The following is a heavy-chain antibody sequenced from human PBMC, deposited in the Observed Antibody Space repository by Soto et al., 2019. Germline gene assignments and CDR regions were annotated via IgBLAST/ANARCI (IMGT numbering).Heavy chain of an antibody. CDR1: GFTFSSYA. D-gene: IGHD6-19*01. CDR3: ARTRRGWYSAFDY. J-gene: IGHJ4*02. Sequence: EVQLLESGGGLVQPGGSLRLSCAASGFTFSSYAMSWVRQAPGKGLEWVSAISGSGGSTYYADSVKGRFTISRDNSKNTLYLQMSRLRAEDTAVYYCARTRRGWYSAFDYWGQGTLVTVSS. CDR2: ISGSGGST. V-gene: IGHV3-23*01.